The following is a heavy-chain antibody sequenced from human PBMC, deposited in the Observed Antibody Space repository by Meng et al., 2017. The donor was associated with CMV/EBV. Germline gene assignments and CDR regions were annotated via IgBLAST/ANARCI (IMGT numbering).Heavy chain of an antibody. CDR3: AGTGRLAPYYYGMDV. CDR1: GGSISSSSYY. Sequence: SETLSLTCTVSGGSISSSSYYWGWIRQPPGKGLEWIGSIYYSGSTYYNPSLKSRVTISVDTSKNQFSLKLSSVTAADTAVYYCAGTGRLAPYYYGMDVWGQGTTVTVSS. V-gene: IGHV4-39*01. CDR2: IYYSGST. D-gene: IGHD3-9*01. J-gene: IGHJ6*02.